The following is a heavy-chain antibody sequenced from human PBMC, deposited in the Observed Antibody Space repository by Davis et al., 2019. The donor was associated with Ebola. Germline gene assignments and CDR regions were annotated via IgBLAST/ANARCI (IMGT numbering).Heavy chain of an antibody. CDR2: IIPILGIA. CDR3: ARDSGEGVYGDYYFDY. J-gene: IGHJ4*02. CDR1: GYTFTGYY. V-gene: IGHV1-69*04. Sequence: SVKVSCKASGYTFTGYYMHWVRQAPGQGLEWMGRIIPILGIANYAQKFQGRVTITADKSTSTAYMELSSLRSEDTAVYYCARDSGEGVYGDYYFDYWGQGTLVTVSS. D-gene: IGHD4-17*01.